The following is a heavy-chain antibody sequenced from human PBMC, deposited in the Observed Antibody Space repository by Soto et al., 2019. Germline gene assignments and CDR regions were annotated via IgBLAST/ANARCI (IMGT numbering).Heavy chain of an antibody. CDR3: ARGNSGRAIFGVPNFDY. D-gene: IGHD3-3*01. CDR1: GGSISSGGYY. Sequence: TSETLSLTCTVSGGSISSGGYYWSWIRQHPGKGLEWIGYIYYSGSTYYNPSIKSRVTISVDTSKNQFSLKLSSVTAADTAVYYCARGNSGRAIFGVPNFDYWGQGTLVTVSS. CDR2: IYYSGST. V-gene: IGHV4-31*03. J-gene: IGHJ4*02.